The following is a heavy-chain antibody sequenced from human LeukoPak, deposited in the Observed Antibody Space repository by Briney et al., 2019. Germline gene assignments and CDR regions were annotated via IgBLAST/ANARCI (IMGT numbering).Heavy chain of an antibody. J-gene: IGHJ4*02. D-gene: IGHD3-22*01. CDR3: ARRNYYDSSGYYLFEY. V-gene: IGHV5-51*01. Sequence: GESLKISCKGSGYIFASYWIGWVRQMPGKGLEWMGIIYPGDSDTKYSPSFQGQVTISADKSINTAYLQWSSLKASDTAMYYCARRNYYDSSGYYLFEYWGQGTLVTVSS. CDR2: IYPGDSDT. CDR1: GYIFASYW.